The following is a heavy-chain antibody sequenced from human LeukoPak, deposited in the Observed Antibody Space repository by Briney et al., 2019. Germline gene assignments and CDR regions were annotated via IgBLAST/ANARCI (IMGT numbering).Heavy chain of an antibody. CDR1: VVSISSGDYY. CDR2: IYYSGST. CDR3: ARSTTSFRYNWFDP. Sequence: SQTLSLTCTVSVVSISSGDYYWSWIRQPPGKGLEWIGYIYYSGSTYYNPSLKSRVIISVDTSKNQFSLKLSSVTAADTAVYYCARSTTSFRYNWFDPWGQGTLVTVSS. J-gene: IGHJ5*02. V-gene: IGHV4-30-4*08. D-gene: IGHD3-3*01.